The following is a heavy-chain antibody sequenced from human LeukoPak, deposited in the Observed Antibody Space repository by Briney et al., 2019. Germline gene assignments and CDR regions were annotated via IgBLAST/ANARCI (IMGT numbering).Heavy chain of an antibody. Sequence: SETLTLPCTVSGGSSCSFYWSWLRQPPGKGLEWIGYIYTSGNTNYNPCRTSRLTISVDTSKNQISLNLSSVTAADTAVYFCARENAFLYQHVENFFDYGSQGTLVTVSS. CDR1: GGSSCSFY. CDR2: IYTSGNT. D-gene: IGHD2-2*01. CDR3: ARENAFLYQHVENFFDY. V-gene: IGHV4-59*01. J-gene: IGHJ4*02.